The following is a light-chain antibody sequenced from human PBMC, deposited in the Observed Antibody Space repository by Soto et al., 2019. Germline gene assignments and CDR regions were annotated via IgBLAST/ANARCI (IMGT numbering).Light chain of an antibody. CDR2: GAS. CDR3: QQYGSSPMYT. J-gene: IGKJ2*01. CDR1: QSVSSSY. V-gene: IGKV3-20*01. Sequence: EIVLTQSPGTLSLSPGERATLSCRASQSVSSSYLAWYQQKPGQAPRLLIYGASSRATGLPDRFSGSGSGTDFTLTISRLEPEDFAVYSCQQYGSSPMYTFGQGTKLEIK.